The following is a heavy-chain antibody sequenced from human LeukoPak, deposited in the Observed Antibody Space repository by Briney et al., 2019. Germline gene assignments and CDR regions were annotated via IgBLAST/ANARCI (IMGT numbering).Heavy chain of an antibody. D-gene: IGHD6-6*01. J-gene: IGHJ3*02. CDR1: GYTFTSYD. CDR3: ARGPYSSSLHDAFDI. Sequence: EASVKVSCKASGYTFTSYDINWVRQATGQGLEWMGWMNPNSGNTGYAQKFQGRVTMTRNTPISTAYMELSSLRSENTAVYYCARGPYSSSLHDAFDIWGQGTMVTVSS. V-gene: IGHV1-8*01. CDR2: MNPNSGNT.